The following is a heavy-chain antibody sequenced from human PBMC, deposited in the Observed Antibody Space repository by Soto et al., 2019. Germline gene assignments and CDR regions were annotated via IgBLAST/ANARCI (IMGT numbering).Heavy chain of an antibody. V-gene: IGHV3-30*18. CDR2: ISYDGSNK. J-gene: IGHJ4*02. Sequence: QVQLVGSGGGGAQPGRSLRLSCAASGFTLSSYGMHWVRQAPGKGLEWVAVISYDGSNKYYAGSVKGRFTISRDNSKNTLYLQMNSLRAEDTAVYYCAKETYSGPLDYWGQGTLVTVSS. CDR1: GFTLSSYG. D-gene: IGHD2-15*01. CDR3: AKETYSGPLDY.